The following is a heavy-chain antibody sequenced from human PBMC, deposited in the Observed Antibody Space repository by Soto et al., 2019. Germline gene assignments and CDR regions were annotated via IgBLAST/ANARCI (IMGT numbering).Heavy chain of an antibody. CDR2: IDSDGSRI. D-gene: IGHD2-15*01. CDR3: VRTSLVVAVATREDF. V-gene: IGHV3-74*01. Sequence: EVQLVESGGGLVQPGESLRLSCAASGFTFSNYWMHWVRQDPGKGLVWVSRIDSDGSRITYADFVKGRFTISRDNAKNTVYLHMNSLTAEDTAVYYSVRTSLVVAVATREDFWGQGTLVTVSS. J-gene: IGHJ4*02. CDR1: GFTFSNYW.